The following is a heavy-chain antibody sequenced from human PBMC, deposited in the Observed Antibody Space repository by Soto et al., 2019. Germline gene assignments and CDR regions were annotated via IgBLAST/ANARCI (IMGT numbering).Heavy chain of an antibody. CDR3: ARRWGRTFDF. V-gene: IGHV4-59*08. CDR1: GGSISSYY. CDR2: IYYSGST. D-gene: IGHD7-27*01. Sequence: ETLSLTCTVSGGSISSYYWSWIRQPPGKGLEWIGYIYYSGSTNYNPSLKSRVTISVDTSKNQFSLKLSSVTAADTAVYYCARRWGRTFDFWGQGTLVTVSS. J-gene: IGHJ4*02.